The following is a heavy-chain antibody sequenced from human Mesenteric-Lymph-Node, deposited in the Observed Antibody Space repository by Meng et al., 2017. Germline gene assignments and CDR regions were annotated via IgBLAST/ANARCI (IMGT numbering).Heavy chain of an antibody. D-gene: IGHD2-15*01. V-gene: IGHV3-30*04. CDR3: ARASRYCSGGSCYSEVDYYYYGMDV. Sequence: LSLTCAASGFTFSSYAMHWVRQAPGKGLEWVAVISYDGSNKYYADSVKGRFTISRDNSKNTLYLQMNSLRAEDTAVYYCARASRYCSGGSCYSEVDYYYYGMDVWGQGTTVTVSS. J-gene: IGHJ6*02. CDR2: ISYDGSNK. CDR1: GFTFSSYA.